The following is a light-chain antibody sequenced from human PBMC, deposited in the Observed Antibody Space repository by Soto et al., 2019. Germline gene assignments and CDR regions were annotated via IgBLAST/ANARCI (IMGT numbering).Light chain of an antibody. J-gene: IGKJ5*01. V-gene: IGKV3-20*01. CDR2: GAS. Sequence: IVFSQSPCALSLSPGERATLSCRASQSVSSSYLAWYQQKPGQAPRLLISGASRRATGIPDRFSGAGSGTDFTLTISRLEPEDFALYYCQQHDILPITFGQGTRLAIK. CDR1: QSVSSSY. CDR3: QQHDILPIT.